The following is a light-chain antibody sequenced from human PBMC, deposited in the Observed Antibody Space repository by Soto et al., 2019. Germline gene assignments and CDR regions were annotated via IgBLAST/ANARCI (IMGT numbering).Light chain of an antibody. CDR2: DNN. J-gene: IGLJ2*01. CDR3: GTWDSSLSAVV. V-gene: IGLV1-51*01. CDR1: SSNIGNNY. Sequence: SVLTQPPSVSAAPGQQVTISCSGSSSNIGNNYVSWYQQLPGTAPKLLLYDNNKRPSGIPDRFSGSKSGTSATLGITGLQTGDEADYYCGTWDSSLSAVVFGGGTKLTVL.